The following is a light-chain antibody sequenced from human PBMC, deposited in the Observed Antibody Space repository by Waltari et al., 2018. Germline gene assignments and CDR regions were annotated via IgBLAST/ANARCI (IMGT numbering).Light chain of an antibody. CDR2: EDT. CDR3: QAWDSSTVV. Sequence: SYELTQPPSVSVSPGQTASITCSGDKLGDKYACWYQQKAGQSPVVVIDEDTKRPSGIPERFSGSNSGNTATLTISGTQAMDEATYYCQAWDSSTVVFGGGTKVTVL. CDR1: KLGDKY. J-gene: IGLJ2*01. V-gene: IGLV3-1*01.